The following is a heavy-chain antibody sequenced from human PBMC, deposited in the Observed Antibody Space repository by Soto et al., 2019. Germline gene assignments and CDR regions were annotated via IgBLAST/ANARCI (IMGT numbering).Heavy chain of an antibody. CDR1: GYTFTGYY. Sequence: ASVKVSCKASGYTFTGYYMHWVRQAPGQGLEWMGWINPNSGGTNYAQKFQGRVTMTRDTSISTAYMELSRLRSDDTAVYYCARRGKSSSLGGMDVWGQGTTVTVSS. CDR2: INPNSGGT. CDR3: ARRGKSSSLGGMDV. V-gene: IGHV1-2*02. D-gene: IGHD6-13*01. J-gene: IGHJ6*02.